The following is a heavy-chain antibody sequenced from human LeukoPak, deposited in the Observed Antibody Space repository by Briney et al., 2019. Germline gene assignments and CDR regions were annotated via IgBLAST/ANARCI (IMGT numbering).Heavy chain of an antibody. Sequence: GGSLRLSCAASGFSFSDYYMSWIRQAPGKGLEWMSYISSGGTHKVYADSVKGRFTISRDNAEKSLYLQMQTLRAEDTAVYYCARTYSSDWFTFDYWGQGILVTVSS. V-gene: IGHV3-11*06. D-gene: IGHD6-19*01. J-gene: IGHJ4*02. CDR3: ARTYSSDWFTFDY. CDR1: GFSFSDYY. CDR2: ISSGGTHK.